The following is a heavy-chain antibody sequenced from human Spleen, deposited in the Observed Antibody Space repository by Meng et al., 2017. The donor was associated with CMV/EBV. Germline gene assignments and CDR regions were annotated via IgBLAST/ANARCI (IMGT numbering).Heavy chain of an antibody. D-gene: IGHD3-3*01. CDR2: IKSKTDGGTT. J-gene: IGHJ3*02. V-gene: IGHV3-15*01. Sequence: MSWVLKAPGKGLEWVGRIKSKTDGGTTDYAAPVKGRFTISRDDSKNTLYLQMNSLKTEDTAVYYCTTTTPGYDFWSGYYGVDAFDIWGQGTMVTVSS. CDR3: TTTTPGYDFWSGYYGVDAFDI.